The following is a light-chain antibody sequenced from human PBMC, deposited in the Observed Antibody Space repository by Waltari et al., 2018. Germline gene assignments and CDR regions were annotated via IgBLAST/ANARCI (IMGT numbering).Light chain of an antibody. J-gene: IGLJ2*01. Sequence: SALTQPASVSGSPGQSITISCPGSSTDIGRYAYVSWYRQDPGKAPKLILHNVNKRPSGVSDRFSGSKSGNTASLTISGLQAEDEAHYFCNSYTSRSTMIFGGGTTLTV. CDR2: NVN. CDR3: NSYTSRSTMI. CDR1: STDIGRYAY. V-gene: IGLV2-14*01.